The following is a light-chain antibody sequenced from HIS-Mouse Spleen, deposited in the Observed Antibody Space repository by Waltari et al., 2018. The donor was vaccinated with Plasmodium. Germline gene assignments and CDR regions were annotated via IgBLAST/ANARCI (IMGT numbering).Light chain of an antibody. CDR3: QVWESSSDHYV. CDR2: DDS. Sequence: SYVLTQPPSVSVAPGQTARITCGGNNIGSKSVPWYQQKPGQAPVLVVYDDSDRPAGIPEGFSGSNSGNTATLTVSRIEAGDEADYYCQVWESSSDHYVFGTGTKVTVL. V-gene: IGLV3-21*02. J-gene: IGLJ1*01. CDR1: NIGSKS.